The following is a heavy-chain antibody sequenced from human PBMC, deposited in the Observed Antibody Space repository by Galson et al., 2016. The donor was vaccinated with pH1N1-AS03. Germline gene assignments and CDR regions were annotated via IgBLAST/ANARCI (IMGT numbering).Heavy chain of an antibody. V-gene: IGHV3-21*01. J-gene: IGHJ4*02. Sequence: LRLSCAASGFTFSNYVINWVRQAPGKGLEWVSSITSSTTYIYYADSVKGRFTISRDNAKNSLFLQMNRLRAEDTAVYYCAREMGVTTFDYWGQGTLVTVSS. CDR2: ITSSTTYI. CDR3: AREMGVTTFDY. CDR1: GFTFSNYV. D-gene: IGHD1-26*01.